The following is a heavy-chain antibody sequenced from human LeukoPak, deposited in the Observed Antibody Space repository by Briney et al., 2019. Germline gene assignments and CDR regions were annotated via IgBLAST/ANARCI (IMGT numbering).Heavy chain of an antibody. CDR2: IYHSGST. CDR3: ARGLAKVVKRDWYFYL. D-gene: IGHD5-12*01. V-gene: IGHV4-30-2*01. J-gene: IGHJ2*01. CDR1: GGSISSGGYS. Sequence: PSQTLSLTCAVSGGSISSGGYSGSWIRQPPGRGLEWIGYIYHSGSTYYNPSLKSRVTISVDRSKNQFSLKLSSVTAADTAVYYCARGLAKVVKRDWYFYLWGRGTLVTVSS.